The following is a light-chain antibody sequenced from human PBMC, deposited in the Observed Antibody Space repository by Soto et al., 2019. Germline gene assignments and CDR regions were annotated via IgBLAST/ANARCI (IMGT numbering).Light chain of an antibody. CDR2: GAS. CDR3: QHYGTSAL. J-gene: IGKJ3*01. V-gene: IGKV3-20*01. CDR1: QSVSSSY. Sequence: PGARATLSCRASQSVSSSYLAWYQQKPGQAPRLLIYGASNRATGIPDRFSVSASGTDFTLTISRLEPEDFAVYYCQHYGTSALFGPGTKVDIK.